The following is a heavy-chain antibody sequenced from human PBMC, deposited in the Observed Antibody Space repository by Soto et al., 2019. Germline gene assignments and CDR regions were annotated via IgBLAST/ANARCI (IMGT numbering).Heavy chain of an antibody. Sequence: ETLSLTCAVSGYSISSSNWWGWIRQPPGKGLEWIGYIYYSGTTYYNPSLKSRVTMSVDTSKNQLSLKLTSVTAVDTAVYYCARREIEGPIDCWGQGTLVTSPQ. V-gene: IGHV4-28*01. J-gene: IGHJ4*02. CDR3: ARREIEGPIDC. CDR1: GYSISSSNW. D-gene: IGHD1-26*01. CDR2: IYYSGTT.